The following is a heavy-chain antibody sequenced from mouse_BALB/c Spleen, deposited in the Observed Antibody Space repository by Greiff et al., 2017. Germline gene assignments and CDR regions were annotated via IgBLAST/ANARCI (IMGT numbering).Heavy chain of an antibody. CDR2: INPYNDGT. V-gene: IGHV1-14*01. Sequence: VQLKESGPELVKPGASVKMSCKASGYTFTSYVMHWVKQKPGQGLEWIGYINPYNDGTKYNEKFKGKATLTVDKSSSTAHMELLSLTSEDSAVYYCGRGNYYFDYWGQGTTLTVSS. J-gene: IGHJ2*01. CDR1: GYTFTSYV. CDR3: GRGNYYFDY. D-gene: IGHD2-1*01.